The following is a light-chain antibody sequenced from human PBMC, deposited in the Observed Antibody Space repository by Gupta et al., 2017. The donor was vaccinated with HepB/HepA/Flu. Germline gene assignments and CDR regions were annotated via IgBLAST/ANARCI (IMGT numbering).Light chain of an antibody. CDR3: RSYTGTKTLV. CDR1: GSDVAGYNY. Sequence: QSALTQPASVSVSPGQSITISCTGSGSDVAGYNYVSWYQQHPGKAPKLMIYDVTYRPSGVSNRFSGSKSANTASLTISGLQAADEADYYCRSYTGTKTLVFGGGTKLTGL. J-gene: IGLJ2*01. V-gene: IGLV2-14*01. CDR2: DVT.